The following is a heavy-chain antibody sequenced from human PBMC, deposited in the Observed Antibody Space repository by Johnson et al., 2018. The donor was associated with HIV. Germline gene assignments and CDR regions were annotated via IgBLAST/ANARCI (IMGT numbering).Heavy chain of an antibody. V-gene: IGHV3-66*02. D-gene: IGHD3-22*01. CDR1: GFTVSSNY. Sequence: VQLVESGGGLVQPGGSLRLSCAASGFTVSSNYMSWVRQAPGKGLEWVPVIYSGGSIGYADSVKGRFTISRDNAKNSLYLQMNSLRAEDTALYYCAKVYYDSSGYGAFDIWGQGTMVTVSS. J-gene: IGHJ3*02. CDR2: IYSGGSI. CDR3: AKVYYDSSGYGAFDI.